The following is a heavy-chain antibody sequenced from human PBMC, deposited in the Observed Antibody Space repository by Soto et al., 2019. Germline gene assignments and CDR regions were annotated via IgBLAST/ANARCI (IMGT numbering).Heavy chain of an antibody. J-gene: IGHJ4*02. CDR1: GFSISSGYY. Sequence: SETLSLTCDVSGFSISSGYYWGWIRQPPGKGLEWIGSIYHSVSTYYNPSLKGRVTISVDTSKNQCSLKLSSVTVADTAVYYWARRPYGTDWTGYFEQWGQGTLVIVSS. CDR3: ARRPYGTDWTGYFEQ. CDR2: IYHSVST. V-gene: IGHV4-38-2*01. D-gene: IGHD1-1*01.